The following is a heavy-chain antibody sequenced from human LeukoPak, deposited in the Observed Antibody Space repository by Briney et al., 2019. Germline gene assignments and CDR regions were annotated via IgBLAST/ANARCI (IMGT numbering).Heavy chain of an antibody. J-gene: IGHJ4*02. CDR2: IYYSGST. Sequence: PSETLSLTRTVSGGSTSSSSDYWGGIRQPPGKGLEWIGSIYYSGSTYYNPSLKSRVTISVDTSKNQFSLILSSVTAADTAVYYRARHIGTTTSGYYPYWAQKTVLTVSS. CDR1: GGSTSSSSDY. CDR3: ARHIGTTTSGYYPY. V-gene: IGHV4-39*01. D-gene: IGHD3-22*01.